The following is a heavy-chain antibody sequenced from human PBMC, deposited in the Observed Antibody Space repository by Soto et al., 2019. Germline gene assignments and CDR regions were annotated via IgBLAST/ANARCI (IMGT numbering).Heavy chain of an antibody. CDR2: IYYSGST. CDR1: GRPIRSSSYY. CDR3: ASPKIAFYNWFDP. Sequence: SDTLSLTYNVSGRPIRSSSYYWGWIRHPPGKGLEWIGSIYYSGSTYYNPSLKSRVTISVDTSKNQFSLKLSSVTAADTAVYYCASPKIAFYNWFDPWGQGTLVTVS. D-gene: IGHD3-3*02. J-gene: IGHJ5*02. V-gene: IGHV4-39*01.